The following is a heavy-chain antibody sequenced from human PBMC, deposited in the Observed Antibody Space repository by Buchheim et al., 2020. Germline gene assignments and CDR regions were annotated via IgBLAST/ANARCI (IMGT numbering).Heavy chain of an antibody. V-gene: IGHV4-30-4*01. Sequence: QVQLQESGPGLVRPSQTLSLTCTVSGGSINSGDYYWSWVRQPPGKGLEWMGYIYFSGDTYYNPSLKIRITMSLDTSKNQFSLRLTSVTAADTAVYYCAKAVWSGYSNTFFFFGMDVWGQGTT. D-gene: IGHD3-3*01. CDR2: IYFSGDT. J-gene: IGHJ6*01. CDR1: GGSINSGDYY. CDR3: AKAVWSGYSNTFFFFGMDV.